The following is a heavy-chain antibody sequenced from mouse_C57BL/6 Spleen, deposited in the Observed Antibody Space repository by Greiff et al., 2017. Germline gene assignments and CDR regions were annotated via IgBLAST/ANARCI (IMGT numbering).Heavy chain of an antibody. V-gene: IGHV1-39*01. Sequence: VQLQPSGPELVKPGASVKISCKASGYSFTDYNMNWVKQSNGTSLEWIGVINPNYGTTSYNQKFKGKATLTVDQSSSTAYMQLHSLTSADSAVYYCARAYDGYYEGFAYWGQGTLVTVSA. CDR3: ARAYDGYYEGFAY. CDR2: INPNYGTT. J-gene: IGHJ3*01. D-gene: IGHD2-3*01. CDR1: GYSFTDYN.